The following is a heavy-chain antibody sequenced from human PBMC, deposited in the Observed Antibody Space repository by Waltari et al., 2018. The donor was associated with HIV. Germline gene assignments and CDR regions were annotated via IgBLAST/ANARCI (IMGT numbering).Heavy chain of an antibody. CDR3: ARVSAWFHLEGGDV. CDR2: IYHRGNP. D-gene: IGHD3-3*01. J-gene: IGHJ6*02. Sequence: QLQLQESGPGLVKPSETLSLTCSVSGRPIRCTRHYCGWIRQPPGKGLEWIGSIYHRGNPYYKPSLRSRITISLDMSSNLFSLNLRTVTAADTAVYYCARVSAWFHLEGGDVWGQGTTVTVSS. V-gene: IGHV4-39*01. CDR1: GRPIRCTRHY.